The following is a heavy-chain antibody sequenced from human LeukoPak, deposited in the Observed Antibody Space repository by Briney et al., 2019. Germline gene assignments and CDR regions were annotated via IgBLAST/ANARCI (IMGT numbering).Heavy chain of an antibody. CDR2: INHSGST. D-gene: IGHD2-8*01. Sequence: SETLSLTCAVYGESFSGYYWSWIRQSPGKGLEWIGEINHSGSTNYSPSLKRRVTISVDTSKNQFSLKLNSVTAADTAVYFCARAQSFLLVYYYYYMDVWGKGTTVTVS. CDR1: GESFSGYY. CDR3: ARAQSFLLVYYYYYMDV. V-gene: IGHV4-34*01. J-gene: IGHJ6*03.